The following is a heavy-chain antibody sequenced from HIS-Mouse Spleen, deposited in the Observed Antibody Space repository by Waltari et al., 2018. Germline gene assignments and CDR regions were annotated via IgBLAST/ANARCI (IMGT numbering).Heavy chain of an antibody. D-gene: IGHD6-13*01. CDR1: GGSLSSSSYH. CDR3: AREIPYSSSWYDWYFDL. Sequence: QLQLQESGPGLVKPSETLSLTCPVPGGSLSSSSYHWGWIRQPPGKGLEWIGSIYYSGSTYYNPSLKSRVTISVDTSKNQFSLKLSSVTAADTAVYYCAREIPYSSSWYDWYFDLWGRGTLVTVSS. CDR2: IYYSGST. V-gene: IGHV4-39*07. J-gene: IGHJ2*01.